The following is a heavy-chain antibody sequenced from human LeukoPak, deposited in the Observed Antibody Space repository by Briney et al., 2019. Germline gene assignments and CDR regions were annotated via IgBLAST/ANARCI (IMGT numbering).Heavy chain of an antibody. D-gene: IGHD3-22*01. CDR3: ARDPYYDRGAFDI. CDR1: GFTFRSYS. Sequence: GGSLRLSCAASGFTFRSYSMNWVRQAPGKGLEWVSYISSSSSTIYYADSVKGRFTISRDNAKNSLYLQMNSLRAEDTAVYYCARDPYYDRGAFDIWGQGTIVTVSS. V-gene: IGHV3-48*04. J-gene: IGHJ3*02. CDR2: ISSSSSTI.